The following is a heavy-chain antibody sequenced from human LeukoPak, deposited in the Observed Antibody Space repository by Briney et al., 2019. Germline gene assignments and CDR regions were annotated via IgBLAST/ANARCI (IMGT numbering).Heavy chain of an antibody. V-gene: IGHV4-59*08. CDR2: VYNSGDT. D-gene: IGHD3-16*01. CDR3: ARLKLGPYFDL. Sequence: SETLSLTCTVSGGSTSSDYWSWIRQSPGKGLEWVGYVYNSGDTGKNPSLKSRVTILLDTSKSQCSLKLTSVSAADTAVYYCARLKLGPYFDLWGRGTLVTVSS. J-gene: IGHJ2*01. CDR1: GGSTSSDY.